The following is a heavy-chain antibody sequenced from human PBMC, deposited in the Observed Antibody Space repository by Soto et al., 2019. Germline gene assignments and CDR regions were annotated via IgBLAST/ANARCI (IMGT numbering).Heavy chain of an antibody. V-gene: IGHV3-30*18. Sequence: GGSLRLSCAASGFTFSSYGMHWVRQAPGKGLEWVAVISYDGSNKYYADSVKGRFTISRDNSKNTLYLQMNSLRAEDTAVYYCAKDLDLYYYDSSGYSAGYWGQGTLFTVSS. CDR1: GFTFSSYG. J-gene: IGHJ4*02. CDR3: AKDLDLYYYDSSGYSAGY. D-gene: IGHD3-22*01. CDR2: ISYDGSNK.